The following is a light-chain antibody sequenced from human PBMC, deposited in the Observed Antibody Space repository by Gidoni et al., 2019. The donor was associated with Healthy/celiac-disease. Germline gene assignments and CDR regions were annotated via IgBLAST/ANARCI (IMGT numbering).Light chain of an antibody. Sequence: QSVLPPPPSVSGPPGPSVTISCTGSISNIGSGYDVHWYQQLPGTAPKILIYGNSNRPSGVPDRFSGAKYGTSASLAITGLQAEDEADYYCQSYDSSLSGVVFGGGTKRTVL. V-gene: IGLV1-40*01. CDR3: QSYDSSLSGVV. CDR2: GNS. J-gene: IGLJ2*01. CDR1: ISNIGSGYD.